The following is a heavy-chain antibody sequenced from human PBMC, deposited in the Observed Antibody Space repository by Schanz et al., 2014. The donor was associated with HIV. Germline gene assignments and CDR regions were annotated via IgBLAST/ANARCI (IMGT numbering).Heavy chain of an antibody. CDR3: AREPPRIVVVSNWYFDL. D-gene: IGHD2-21*01. Sequence: QVQLVQPGAEVRKPGASVKVSCKASGYTFIGYYMHWVRQAPGQGLEWMGWINPNSGGTNYAQKFQGRVTMTRDTSISTAYMELSRLRSDDTAVYYCAREPPRIVVVSNWYFDLWGRGTLVTVST. CDR1: GYTFIGYY. CDR2: INPNSGGT. V-gene: IGHV1-2*02. J-gene: IGHJ2*01.